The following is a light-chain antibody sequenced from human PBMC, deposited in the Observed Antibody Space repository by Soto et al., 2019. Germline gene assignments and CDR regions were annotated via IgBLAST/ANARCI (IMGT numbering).Light chain of an antibody. CDR1: QSVSSY. J-gene: IGKJ5*01. CDR2: DAS. V-gene: IGKV3-20*01. CDR3: QQYGSSST. Sequence: IVLTQSPATLSLSPWERATLSCRASQSVSSYLAWYQQKPGQAPRLLLYDASTRATGIPDRFSGSGSGTDFTLTISRLEPEDFAMYYCQQYGSSSTFGQGTRLEIK.